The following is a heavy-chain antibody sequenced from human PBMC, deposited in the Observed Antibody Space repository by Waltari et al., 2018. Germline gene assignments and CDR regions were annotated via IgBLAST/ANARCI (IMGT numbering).Heavy chain of an antibody. CDR3: ARGTVAGGHGDRGTYYYYGMDV. Sequence: QVQLVQSGAEVKKPGSSVKVSCKASGGTFSSYAISWVRQAPGQGLEWMGGIIPIFGTANYARKFQGRVTITADESTSTAYMELSSLRSEDTAVYYCARGTVAGGHGDRGTYYYYGMDVWGQGTTVTVSS. D-gene: IGHD6-19*01. CDR2: IIPIFGTA. V-gene: IGHV1-69*12. J-gene: IGHJ6*02. CDR1: GGTFSSYA.